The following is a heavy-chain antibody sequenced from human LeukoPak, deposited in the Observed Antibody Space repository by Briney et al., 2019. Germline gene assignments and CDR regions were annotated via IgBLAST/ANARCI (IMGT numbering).Heavy chain of an antibody. J-gene: IGHJ4*02. Sequence: GGSLRLSCAASGFTVSSNYMSWVRQAPGKGLEWVSAISGSGGSTYYADSVKGRFTISRDNSKNTLYLQMNSLRAEDTAVYYCAKGIGIVATIFDYWGQGTLVTVSS. CDR2: ISGSGGST. V-gene: IGHV3-23*01. D-gene: IGHD5-12*01. CDR3: AKGIGIVATIFDY. CDR1: GFTVSSNY.